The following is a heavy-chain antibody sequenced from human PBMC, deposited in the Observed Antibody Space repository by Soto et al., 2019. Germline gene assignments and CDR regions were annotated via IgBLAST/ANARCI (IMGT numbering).Heavy chain of an antibody. CDR1: GFTFDDYA. V-gene: IGHV3-9*01. J-gene: IGHJ4*02. CDR2: ISRNSGSI. CDR3: AKDRGGNSEYYFDY. D-gene: IGHD2-21*02. Sequence: EVQLVESGGGLVQPGRSLRLSCAASGFTFDDYAMHWVRQAPGKGLEWVSGISRNSGSIGYADSVKGRFTISRDNAKNSLYMQMNSLRAEDTALYYCAKDRGGNSEYYFDYWGQGTLVTGSS.